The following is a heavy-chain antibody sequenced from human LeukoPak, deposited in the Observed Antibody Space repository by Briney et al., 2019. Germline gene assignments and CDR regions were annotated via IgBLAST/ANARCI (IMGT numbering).Heavy chain of an antibody. V-gene: IGHV3-9*03. J-gene: IGHJ4*02. D-gene: IGHD2-2*01. CDR2: ISWDRGSI. Sequence: PGGSLRLSCAASGFTFDDYAMHWVRQAPGKGLEWVSGISWDRGSIGYADSVKGRFTISRDNSKNTLYLQMGSLRVEDMAVYYCARWGSTSCYDYWGQGTLVTVSS. CDR1: GFTFDDYA. CDR3: ARWGSTSCYDY.